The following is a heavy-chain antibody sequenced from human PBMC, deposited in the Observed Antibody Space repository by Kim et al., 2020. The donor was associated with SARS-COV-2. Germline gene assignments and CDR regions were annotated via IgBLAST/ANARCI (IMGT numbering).Heavy chain of an antibody. CDR2: MTGSGSKI. D-gene: IGHD5-12*01. J-gene: IGHJ6*02. CDR3: AKENSGYDIYGLDV. Sequence: GGFLRLSCAASGFTFSSYGMTWVRQAPGKGLEWVSSMTGSGSKINYADSVKGRFTISRDNSKNTLYLQMNSLRAEDTAVYSCAKENSGYDIYGLDVWGQGTTVTVSS. CDR1: GFTFSSYG. V-gene: IGHV3-23*01.